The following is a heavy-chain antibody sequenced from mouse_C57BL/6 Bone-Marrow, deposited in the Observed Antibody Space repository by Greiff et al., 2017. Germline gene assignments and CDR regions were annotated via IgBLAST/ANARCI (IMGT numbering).Heavy chain of an antibody. CDR1: GFNIKDYY. Sequence: EVQLQQSGAELVKPGASVKLSCTASGFNIKDYYMHWVKQRTEQGLEWIGRIDPEDGETKYASKFQGKATITADTSSNTADLQLSSLTSEDSAVYYCADGYCGHYYAMDDWGQGTSVTVSA. CDR2: IDPEDGET. V-gene: IGHV14-2*01. D-gene: IGHD2-3*01. J-gene: IGHJ4*01. CDR3: ADGYCGHYYAMDD.